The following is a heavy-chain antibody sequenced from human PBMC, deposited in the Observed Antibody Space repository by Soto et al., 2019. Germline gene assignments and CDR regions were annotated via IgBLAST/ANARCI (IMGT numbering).Heavy chain of an antibody. J-gene: IGHJ4*02. CDR2: ISPSSDYT. CDR1: GYSFTNYG. Sequence: ASVKVSCKASGYSFTNYGFCWVRQVPGQGLEWMGYISPSSDYTTYAPNLQERVIMTTDSSTTTVYMELRSLTSDDTAVYYCAREMWTRSGPQNFFDYWGQGALVTVSS. CDR3: AREMWTRSGPQNFFDY. V-gene: IGHV1-18*01. D-gene: IGHD6-25*01.